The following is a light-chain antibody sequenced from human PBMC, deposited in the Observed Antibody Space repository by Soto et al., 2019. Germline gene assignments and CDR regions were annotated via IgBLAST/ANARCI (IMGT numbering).Light chain of an antibody. J-gene: IGLJ1*01. CDR1: MSNIGPGYD. Sequence: QSLLKQAPYVSGARGQRFTISCTGSMSNIGPGYDVHWYQQRPGTAPKLLIFGNINRPSGVPDRFSGSKSGTSASLAITGLQAEDEGDYYCQSYDSTLSARSVFGTGTKLTVL. CDR3: QSYDSTLSARSV. V-gene: IGLV1-40*01. CDR2: GNI.